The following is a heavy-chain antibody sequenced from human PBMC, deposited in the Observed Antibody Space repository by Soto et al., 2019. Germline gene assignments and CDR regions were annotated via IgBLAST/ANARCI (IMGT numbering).Heavy chain of an antibody. D-gene: IGHD3-3*01. J-gene: IGHJ6*02. V-gene: IGHV3-33*01. Sequence: PGGSLRLSCAASGFTFSSYGMHWVRQAPGKGLEWVAVIWYDGSNKYYADSVKGRFTISRDNSKNTLYLQMNSLRAEDTAVYYCARDRRHSYDFWSGYLYPYGMDVWGQGTXVTVSS. CDR2: IWYDGSNK. CDR3: ARDRRHSYDFWSGYLYPYGMDV. CDR1: GFTFSSYG.